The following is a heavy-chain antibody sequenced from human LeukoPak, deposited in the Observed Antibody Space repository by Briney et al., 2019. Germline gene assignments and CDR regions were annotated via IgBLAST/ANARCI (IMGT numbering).Heavy chain of an antibody. Sequence: SETLSLTCTVSGGSISSSSYYWGWIRQPPGKGLEWIGSIYYSGSTYYNPSLKSRVTISVDTSKNQFSLKLSSVTAADTAVYYCARLRVLVPVDYWGQGTLATVSS. CDR1: GGSISSSSYY. V-gene: IGHV4-39*01. J-gene: IGHJ4*02. D-gene: IGHD6-13*01. CDR2: IYYSGST. CDR3: ARLRVLVPVDY.